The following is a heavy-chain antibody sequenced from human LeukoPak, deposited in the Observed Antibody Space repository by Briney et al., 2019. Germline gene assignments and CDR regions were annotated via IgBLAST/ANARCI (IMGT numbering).Heavy chain of an antibody. CDR1: GFTFSSYW. J-gene: IGHJ6*03. V-gene: IGHV3-7*01. CDR3: AREYSGSYGYYYYYYMDV. D-gene: IGHD1-26*01. CDR2: IKQDGSEK. Sequence: PGGSLRLSCAASGFTFSSYWMSWVRQAPGKGREWVANIKQDGSEKYYVDSVKGRFTISRDNAKNSLYLQMNSLRAEDTAVYYCAREYSGSYGYYYYYYMDVWGKGTTVTVSS.